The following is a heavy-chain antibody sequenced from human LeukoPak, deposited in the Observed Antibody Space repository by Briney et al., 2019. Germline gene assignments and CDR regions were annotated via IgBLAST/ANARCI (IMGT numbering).Heavy chain of an antibody. D-gene: IGHD2-15*01. CDR2: ISSSSSYI. CDR1: GFTFSSYS. Sequence: PGGSLRLSCAASGFTFSSYSMNWVRQAPGKGLEWVSSISSSSSYIYYADSVKGRFTISRDNAKNSLYLQMNSLTAEDTAVYYCARGGDIVVGGDYFDYWSQGTLVTVSS. J-gene: IGHJ4*02. CDR3: ARGGDIVVGGDYFDY. V-gene: IGHV3-21*01.